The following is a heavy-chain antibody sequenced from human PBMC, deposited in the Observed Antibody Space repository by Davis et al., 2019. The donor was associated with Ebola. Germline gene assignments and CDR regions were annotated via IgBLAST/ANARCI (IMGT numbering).Heavy chain of an antibody. Sequence: GESLKISCKGSGNSFTNLWIGWVRQMPGKGLEWMGIIYPGDSDTRYNPSFQGQVTISADKSISTAYLQWSTLKASDSAIYYCARRDASGYFYSDYWGQGTLVTVSS. CDR3: ARRDASGYFYSDY. CDR2: IYPGDSDT. D-gene: IGHD3-22*01. CDR1: GNSFTNLW. V-gene: IGHV5-51*01. J-gene: IGHJ4*02.